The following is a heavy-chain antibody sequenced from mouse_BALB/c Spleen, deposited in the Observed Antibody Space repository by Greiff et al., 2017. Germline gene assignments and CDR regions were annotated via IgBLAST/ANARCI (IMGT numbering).Heavy chain of an antibody. Sequence: QVQLKESGAELMKPGASVKISCKATGYTFSSYWIEWVKQRPGHGLEWIGEILPGSGSTNYNEKFKGKATFTADTSSNTAYMQLSSLTSEDSAVYYCTRRWDAMDYWGQGTSVTVS. D-gene: IGHD4-1*01. CDR2: ILPGSGST. J-gene: IGHJ4*01. V-gene: IGHV1-9*01. CDR1: GYTFSSYW. CDR3: TRRWDAMDY.